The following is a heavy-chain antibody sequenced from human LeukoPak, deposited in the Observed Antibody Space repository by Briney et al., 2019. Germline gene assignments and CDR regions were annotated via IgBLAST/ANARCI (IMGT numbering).Heavy chain of an antibody. V-gene: IGHV1-8*01. D-gene: IGHD3-10*01. Sequence: ASVKVSCKASGYTFTSYDINWVRQATGQGLEWMGWMNPNSGNTGYAQKFQGRVTMTRNTSISTAYMELSSLRSEDTAVYYCARDVAGYYGSGSGGGYWGQGTLVTVSS. CDR2: MNPNSGNT. J-gene: IGHJ4*02. CDR3: ARDVAGYYGSGSGGGY. CDR1: GYTFTSYD.